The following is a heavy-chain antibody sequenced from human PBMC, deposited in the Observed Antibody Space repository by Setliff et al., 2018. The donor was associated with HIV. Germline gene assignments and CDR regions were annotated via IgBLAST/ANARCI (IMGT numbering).Heavy chain of an antibody. CDR1: GGSISKYF. CDR3: AGSLDYSGSGSYYVGWFDL. Sequence: SETLSLTCTVSGGSISKYFWSWIRQSAEKGLEWIGRIYSSGSTNQNPSLKSRVSMSVDTSKSQFSLNLSSVTAADTAVYYCAGSLDYSGSGSYYVGWFDLWGQGIPVTVSS. V-gene: IGHV4-4*07. D-gene: IGHD3-10*01. J-gene: IGHJ5*02. CDR2: IYSSGST.